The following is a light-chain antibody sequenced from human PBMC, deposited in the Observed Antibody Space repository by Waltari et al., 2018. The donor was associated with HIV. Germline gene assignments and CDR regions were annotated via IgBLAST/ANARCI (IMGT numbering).Light chain of an antibody. CDR3: QQLNTYPPWT. CDR2: AAS. Sequence: DIQLTQSPSFLSASVGDRVTISCRASQGISSFLAWYQQKPGKAPKLLIYAASTLQNGVPSRFSGSGSGTEFTLTINSLQPEDFATYFYQQLNTYPPWTFGQGTKVEVK. J-gene: IGKJ1*01. CDR1: QGISSF. V-gene: IGKV1-9*01.